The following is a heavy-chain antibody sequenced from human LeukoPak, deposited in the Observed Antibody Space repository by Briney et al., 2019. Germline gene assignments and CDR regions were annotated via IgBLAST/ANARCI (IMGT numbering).Heavy chain of an antibody. J-gene: IGHJ5*02. D-gene: IGHD3-10*01. CDR1: GGSISSYY. V-gene: IGHV4-59*01. CDR2: IYYSGST. CDR3: ARDQTQLLWFGELSWWFDP. Sequence: PSETLSLTCTVPGGSISSYYWSWIRQPPGKGLEWIGYIYYSGSTNYNPSLKSRVTISVDTSKNQFSLKLSSVTAADTAVYYCARDQTQLLWFGELSWWFDPWGQGTLVTVSS.